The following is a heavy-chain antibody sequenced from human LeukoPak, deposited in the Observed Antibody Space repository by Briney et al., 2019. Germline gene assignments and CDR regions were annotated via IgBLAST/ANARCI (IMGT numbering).Heavy chain of an antibody. CDR3: AKSISGSYRPGAFDI. D-gene: IGHD1-26*01. J-gene: IGHJ3*02. CDR2: ISGSGDST. Sequence: GGSLRLSCAASGFTFSTYAMSWVRQAPGKGLEWVSTISGSGDSTNYADSVQGRFTISRDNSKNTLYLQMNSLRAEDTALYYCAKSISGSYRPGAFDIWGQGTMVTVSS. CDR1: GFTFSTYA. V-gene: IGHV3-23*01.